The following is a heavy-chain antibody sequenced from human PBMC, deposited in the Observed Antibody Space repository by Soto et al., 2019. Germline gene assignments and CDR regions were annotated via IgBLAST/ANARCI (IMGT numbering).Heavy chain of an antibody. CDR3: AKRGGGGRGWYSPIFDY. CDR1: GFSFSDYA. D-gene: IGHD6-19*01. V-gene: IGHV3-23*01. J-gene: IGHJ4*02. CDR2: ISESGGST. Sequence: GGSLRLSCAASGFSFSDYAMSWVRQAPGKGLEWVSVISESGGSTHYADSVRGRFTVSRDNSKNSLSLRMNSLRDEDTAGYLCAKRGGGGRGWYSPIFDYWGQGALVTVSS.